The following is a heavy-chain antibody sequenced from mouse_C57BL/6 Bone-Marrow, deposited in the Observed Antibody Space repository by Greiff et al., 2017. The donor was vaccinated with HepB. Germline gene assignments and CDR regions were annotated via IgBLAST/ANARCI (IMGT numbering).Heavy chain of an antibody. CDR2: IDPSDSYT. CDR1: GYTFTSYW. Sequence: VQLQQPGAELVKPGASVKLSCKASGYTFTSYWMQWVKQRPGQGLEWIGEIDPSDSYTNYNQKVKGKATLTVDTSSSTAYMQLSSLTSEDSAVYYCARYVSPFAYWGQGTLVTVSA. CDR3: ARYVSPFAY. V-gene: IGHV1-50*01. J-gene: IGHJ3*01.